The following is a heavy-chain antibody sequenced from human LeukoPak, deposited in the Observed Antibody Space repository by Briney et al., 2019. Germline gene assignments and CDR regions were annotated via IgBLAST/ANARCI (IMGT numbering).Heavy chain of an antibody. Sequence: PGGSLRLSCAASGFMFSTYEMNWVRQAPGKGLEWISYISSSGTTIYYADSVKGRFTISRDNAKNSLFLQMNSLRAEDTAIYYCAKEAALRDWGQGTLVTVSS. J-gene: IGHJ4*02. D-gene: IGHD2-15*01. CDR2: ISSSGTTI. CDR3: AKEAALRD. CDR1: GFMFSTYE. V-gene: IGHV3-48*03.